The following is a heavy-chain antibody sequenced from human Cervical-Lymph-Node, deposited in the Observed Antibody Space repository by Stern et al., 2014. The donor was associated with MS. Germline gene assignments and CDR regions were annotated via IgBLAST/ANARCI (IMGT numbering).Heavy chain of an antibody. CDR3: AYRGGVQPYFDN. CDR1: GFSLVTRGVG. D-gene: IGHD3-16*01. V-gene: IGHV2-5*02. Sequence: QVTLKESGPTLVKPTQTLTLTCTFSGFSLVTRGVGVGWVRQPPGKALAWLALIYWDDDNRYSPSLKRRLTITKDISKNQVFLTMTNMDPVDTATYFCAYRGGVQPYFDNWGLGTQVTVSS. J-gene: IGHJ4*02. CDR2: IYWDDDN.